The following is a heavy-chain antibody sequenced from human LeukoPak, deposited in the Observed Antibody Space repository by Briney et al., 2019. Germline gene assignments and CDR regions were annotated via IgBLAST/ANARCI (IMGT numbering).Heavy chain of an antibody. V-gene: IGHV1-2*02. CDR1: GYTFTGYY. CDR2: IKTYSGGT. Sequence: ASVKVSCKASGYTFTGYYMHWVRQAPGQGLEWMGWIKTYSGGTNYAQKLQGRVTMTTDTSTSTAYMELRSLRSDDTAVYYCARDRFTMVRGVPDLDWFDPWGQGTLVTVSS. D-gene: IGHD3-10*01. CDR3: ARDRFTMVRGVPDLDWFDP. J-gene: IGHJ5*02.